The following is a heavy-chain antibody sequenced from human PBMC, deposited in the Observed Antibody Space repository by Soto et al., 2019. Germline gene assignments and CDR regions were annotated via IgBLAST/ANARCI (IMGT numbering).Heavy chain of an antibody. CDR1: GYSFTSYW. V-gene: IGHV5-51*01. J-gene: IGHJ5*02. D-gene: IGHD3-10*01. CDR3: ERHKEYWFDP. Sequence: PGESLKISCNGSGYSFTSYWIGWVRQMPGKGLEWMGIIYPGDSDTRYSPSFQGQVTISADKSIRTAYLQWSRLKASDTAMYYCERHKEYWFDPWGQGTLVTVSS. CDR2: IYPGDSDT.